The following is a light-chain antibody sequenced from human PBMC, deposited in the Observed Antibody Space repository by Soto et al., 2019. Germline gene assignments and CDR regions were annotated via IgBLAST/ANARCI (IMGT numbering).Light chain of an antibody. CDR2: AVS. CDR1: SSDIGADNS. Sequence: SALTQPASVSGSPGQSITISCTGTSSDIGADNSVSWYQQHPGKAPQLMIYAVSHRPSRVSSRFSGSKSGNTISLTISGIQAEDEADYYCSSFTTSSHVVFGGGTKLTVL. J-gene: IGLJ2*01. CDR3: SSFTTSSHVV. V-gene: IGLV2-14*03.